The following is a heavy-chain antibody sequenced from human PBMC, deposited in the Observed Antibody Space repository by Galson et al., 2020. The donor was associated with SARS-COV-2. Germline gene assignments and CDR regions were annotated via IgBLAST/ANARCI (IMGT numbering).Heavy chain of an antibody. CDR1: GFTFSSYG. Sequence: QLGESLKISCAASGFTFSSYGMHWVRQAPGKGLEWVAVIWYDGSNKYYADSVKGRFTISRDNSKNTLYLQMNSLRAEDTAVYYCARDRAVADHEVDYGGQGTLVTVSS. CDR3: ARDRAVADHEVDY. J-gene: IGHJ4*02. CDR2: IWYDGSNK. V-gene: IGHV3-33*01. D-gene: IGHD6-19*01.